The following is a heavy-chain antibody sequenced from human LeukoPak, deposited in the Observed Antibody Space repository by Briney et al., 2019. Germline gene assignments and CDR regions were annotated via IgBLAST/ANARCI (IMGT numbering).Heavy chain of an antibody. V-gene: IGHV4-61*02. CDR1: GGSISSGSYY. D-gene: IGHD2-15*01. J-gene: IGHJ6*03. Sequence: PSQTLSLTXTVSGGSISSGSYYWSWIRQPAGKGLEWIGRIYTSGSTNYNPSLKSRVTISVDTSKNQFSLKLSSVTAADTAVYYCATSGLKCSGGSCYGSYYYMDVWGKGTTVTVSS. CDR3: ATSGLKCSGGSCYGSYYYMDV. CDR2: IYTSGST.